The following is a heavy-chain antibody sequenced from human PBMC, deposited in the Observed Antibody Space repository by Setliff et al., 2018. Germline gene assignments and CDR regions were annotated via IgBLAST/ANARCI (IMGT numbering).Heavy chain of an antibody. CDR2: INHSWST. CDR3: PSAVYLHAFDI. J-gene: IGHJ3*02. CDR1: GGSFSGYY. V-gene: IGHV4-34*01. Sequence: KPSETLSLTCAVYGGSFSGYYWSWIRQPPGKGLEWIGEINHSWSTNYNPSLKSRVTISVDTSKNQFSLKLSAVTAAGTAIYYFPSAVYLHAFDIWGEGTMVTVSS.